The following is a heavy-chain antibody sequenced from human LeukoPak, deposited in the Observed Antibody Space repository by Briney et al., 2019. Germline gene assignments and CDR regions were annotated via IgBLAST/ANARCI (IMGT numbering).Heavy chain of an antibody. Sequence: SETLSLTCTVSGGSISSSSYYWGWIRQPPGKGLEWIGSIYYSGSTYYNPSLKSRVTISVDTSKNQFSLKLSSVTAADTAVYYCARRHQDYGDYVRQIDYWVQGTLVTVSS. CDR1: GGSISSSSYY. D-gene: IGHD4-17*01. CDR2: IYYSGST. CDR3: ARRHQDYGDYVRQIDY. J-gene: IGHJ4*02. V-gene: IGHV4-39*01.